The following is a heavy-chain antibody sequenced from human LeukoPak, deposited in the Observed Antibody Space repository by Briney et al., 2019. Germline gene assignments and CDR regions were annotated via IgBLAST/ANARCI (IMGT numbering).Heavy chain of an antibody. V-gene: IGHV4-38-2*02. CDR3: ARVPPATAISYFDY. CDR2: IYYSGST. CDR1: GYSISSGYY. D-gene: IGHD2-21*02. J-gene: IGHJ4*02. Sequence: SETLSLTCTVSGYSISSGYYWGWIRQPPGKGLEWIGSIYYSGSTYYNPSLKSRVTISVGTSKNQFSLKLSSVTAADTAVYYCARVPPATAISYFDYWGQGTLVTVSS.